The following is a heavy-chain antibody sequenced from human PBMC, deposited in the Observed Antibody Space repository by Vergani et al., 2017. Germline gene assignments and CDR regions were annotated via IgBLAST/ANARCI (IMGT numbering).Heavy chain of an antibody. Sequence: QVQMVESGGGVVQPGRSLRLSCAASGFTFSSYAMHWVRQAPGKGLEWVAVISYDGSNKYYADSVKGRFTISRDNSKNTLYLQMNSLRAEDTAVYYCASTAGDYYYYYYMDVWGKGTTVTVSS. J-gene: IGHJ6*03. CDR1: GFTFSSYA. CDR3: ASTAGDYYYYYYMDV. V-gene: IGHV3-30*04. CDR2: ISYDGSNK. D-gene: IGHD5-18*01.